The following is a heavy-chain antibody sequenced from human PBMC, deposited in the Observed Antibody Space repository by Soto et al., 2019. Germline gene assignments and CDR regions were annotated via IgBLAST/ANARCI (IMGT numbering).Heavy chain of an antibody. D-gene: IGHD3-22*01. Sequence: EVQLVETGGGLIQPGGSLRLSCAASGFTVSSNYMSWVRQAPGKGLEWGSVIYSGGSTYYADSVKGRFTISTDNSKNTLYLQMNSLRAEDTAVYYCAKSSGYYLAFDYWGQGTLVTVSS. CDR3: AKSSGYYLAFDY. CDR2: IYSGGST. V-gene: IGHV3-53*02. J-gene: IGHJ4*02. CDR1: GFTVSSNY.